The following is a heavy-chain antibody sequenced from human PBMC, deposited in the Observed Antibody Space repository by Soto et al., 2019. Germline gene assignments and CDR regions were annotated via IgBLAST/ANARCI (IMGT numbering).Heavy chain of an antibody. J-gene: IGHJ4*02. D-gene: IGHD3-10*01. V-gene: IGHV3-21*04. CDR2: VSKSDYT. CDR3: AREDSIIRQAGADV. Sequence: GWSLRLSCEVSGFTFTNFGINWVRQAPGKGLEWVSSVSKSDYTYYSESVKGRFTISRDNAKNSVSLQMNNLRAEDTAVYYCAREDSIIRQAGADVWGQGTQVTVFS. CDR1: GFTFTNFG.